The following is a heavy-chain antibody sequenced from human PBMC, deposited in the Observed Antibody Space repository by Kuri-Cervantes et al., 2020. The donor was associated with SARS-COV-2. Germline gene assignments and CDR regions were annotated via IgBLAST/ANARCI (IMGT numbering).Heavy chain of an antibody. CDR1: GYTSTGYY. CDR3: ARAGGISSGYYYRLDY. D-gene: IGHD3-22*01. V-gene: IGHV1-2*06. CDR2: INPNSGGT. Sequence: ASVKVSCEASGYTSTGYYMHWVRQAPGQGLEWMGRINPNSGGTNYAQKFQGRVTMTRDTSISTAYMELSRLRSDDTAVYYCARAGGISSGYYYRLDYWGQGTLVTVSS. J-gene: IGHJ4*02.